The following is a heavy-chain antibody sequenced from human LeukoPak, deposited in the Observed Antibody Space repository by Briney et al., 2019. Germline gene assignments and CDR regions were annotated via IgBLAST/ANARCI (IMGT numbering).Heavy chain of an antibody. Sequence: PSETLSLTCAVAGYSLTSGYYWCWIRQPPGKGLEWIGSIYHSGSTYYNPSLKSRVTISVDTSKNQFSLKLSSVTAADTAVYYCARAALDRGHGFDLWSQGTLVTVSS. CDR3: ARAALDRGHGFDL. V-gene: IGHV4-38-2*01. D-gene: IGHD2-2*03. CDR1: GYSLTSGYY. J-gene: IGHJ5*01. CDR2: IYHSGST.